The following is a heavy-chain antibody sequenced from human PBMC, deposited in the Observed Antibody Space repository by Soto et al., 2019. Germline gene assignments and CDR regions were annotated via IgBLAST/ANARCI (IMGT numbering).Heavy chain of an antibody. CDR1: GGSFSGYY. V-gene: IGHV4-34*01. J-gene: IGHJ6*02. CDR3: ARGPRYDFWSGPRWSIGMDV. D-gene: IGHD3-3*01. CDR2: INHSGST. Sequence: SETLSLTCAVYGGSFSGYYWSWIRQPPGRGLEWIGEINHSGSTNYNPSLKSRVTTSVDTSKNQFSLKLSSVTAADTAVYYCARGPRYDFWSGPRWSIGMDVWGQGTTVTVSS.